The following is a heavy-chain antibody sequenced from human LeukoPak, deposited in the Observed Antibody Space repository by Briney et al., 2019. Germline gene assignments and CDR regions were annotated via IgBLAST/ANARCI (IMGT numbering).Heavy chain of an antibody. CDR1: GGTFSSYA. D-gene: IGHD6-6*01. CDR3: ARDGYSSSSFTPFDH. V-gene: IGHV1-69*13. J-gene: IGHJ4*02. CDR2: IIPIFGTA. Sequence: GASVKVSCKASGGTFSSYAISWVRQAPGQGLEWMGGIIPIFGTANYAQKFQGRVTITADESTSTAYMELSSLRSEDTAVYYCARDGYSSSSFTPFDHWGQGTLVTVSS.